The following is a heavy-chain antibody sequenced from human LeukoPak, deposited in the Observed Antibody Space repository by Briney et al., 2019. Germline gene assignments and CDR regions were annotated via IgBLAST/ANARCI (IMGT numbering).Heavy chain of an antibody. J-gene: IGHJ3*01. CDR2: ISYDGTNE. Sequence: GGSLRLSCAASGFTFSRHTMHWVRQAPGKGLEWVAVISYDGTNEYYSDSAQGRFTTSRDNSEDTLYLAMNSLRADDTAVYYCARESSHDAFDVWGQGTRVTVSS. V-gene: IGHV3-30*04. CDR1: GFTFSRHT. CDR3: ARESSHDAFDV.